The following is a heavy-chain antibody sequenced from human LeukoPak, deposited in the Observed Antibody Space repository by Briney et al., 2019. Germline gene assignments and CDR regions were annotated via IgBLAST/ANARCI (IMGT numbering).Heavy chain of an antibody. D-gene: IGHD4-23*01. Sequence: GGSLRLSCAASGFTVSTNYMSWVRQAPGKGQEWVSVIYTGGSTYYADSVKGRFTLSRDNSKNTLYLQMKSLRAEDTAVYYCASHYDYGGSLDYWGQGTLVTVSS. CDR3: ASHYDYGGSLDY. CDR1: GFTVSTNY. J-gene: IGHJ4*02. V-gene: IGHV3-53*01. CDR2: IYTGGST.